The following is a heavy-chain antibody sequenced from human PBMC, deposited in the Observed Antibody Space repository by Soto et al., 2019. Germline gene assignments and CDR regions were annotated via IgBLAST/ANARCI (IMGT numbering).Heavy chain of an antibody. Sequence: GGSLRLSCAASGFTFSSYAMHWVRQAPGKGLEWVAVISYDGSNKYYADSVKGRFTISRDNSKNTLYLQMNSLRAEDTAVYYCARDRQRGASSGSSDYWGQGTLVTVSS. CDR1: GFTFSSYA. D-gene: IGHD1-26*01. V-gene: IGHV3-30*04. J-gene: IGHJ4*02. CDR3: ARDRQRGASSGSSDY. CDR2: ISYDGSNK.